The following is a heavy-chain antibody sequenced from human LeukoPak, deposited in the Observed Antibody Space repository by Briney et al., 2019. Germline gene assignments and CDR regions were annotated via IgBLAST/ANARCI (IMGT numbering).Heavy chain of an antibody. V-gene: IGHV4-61*08. CDR2: IYYSGST. J-gene: IGHJ4*02. CDR3: ARWGFGELLQIPTVFDY. Sequence: SETLSLTRTVSGGSISSGDYYWSWIRQPPGKGLEWIGYIYYSGSTNYNPSLKSRVTISVDTSKNQFSLKLSSVTAADTAVYYCARWGFGELLQIPTVFDYWGQGTLVTVSS. CDR1: GGSISSGDYY. D-gene: IGHD3-10*01.